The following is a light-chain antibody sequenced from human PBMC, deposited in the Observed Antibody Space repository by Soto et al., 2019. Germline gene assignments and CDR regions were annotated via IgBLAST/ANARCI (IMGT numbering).Light chain of an antibody. Sequence: QSVLTQPPSVSAAPGQKVTISCSGSSSNIGGNSVSGYQQLPGLAPTLHTYDDNKRPSGIPALLSTSKSGTSTTRGITGFQTGDEADYYCGSWDSSLSAYVFGKWPKVNVL. CDR3: GSWDSSLSAYV. J-gene: IGLJ1*01. V-gene: IGLV1-51*01. CDR2: DDN. CDR1: SSNIGGNS.